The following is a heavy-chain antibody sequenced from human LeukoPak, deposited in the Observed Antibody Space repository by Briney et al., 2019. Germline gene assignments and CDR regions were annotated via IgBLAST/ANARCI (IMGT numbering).Heavy chain of an antibody. CDR1: GYSISSGYY. J-gene: IGHJ5*02. CDR2: IYHSGST. Sequence: SETLSLTCTVSGYSISSGYYWGWIRQPPGKGLEWIGSIYHSGSTYYNPSLKSRVTISVNTSKNQFSLKLSSVTAADTAVYYCARAAYTIKNWFDPWGQGTLVTVSS. CDR3: ARAAYTIKNWFDP. D-gene: IGHD2-2*02. V-gene: IGHV4-38-2*02.